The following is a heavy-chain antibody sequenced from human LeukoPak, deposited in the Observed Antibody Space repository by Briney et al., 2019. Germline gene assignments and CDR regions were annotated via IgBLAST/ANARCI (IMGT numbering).Heavy chain of an antibody. Sequence: SETLSLTCTVSGGSISSGGYYWSWIRQPPGEGLEWIGYISHSGSTSYNPSLKSRVTISVDRSKNQFSLNLNSVTAADTAVYYCARYDPPFDSWGQGTLVTVSS. J-gene: IGHJ4*02. CDR2: ISHSGST. CDR1: GGSISSGGYY. V-gene: IGHV4-30-2*01. D-gene: IGHD1-1*01. CDR3: ARYDPPFDS.